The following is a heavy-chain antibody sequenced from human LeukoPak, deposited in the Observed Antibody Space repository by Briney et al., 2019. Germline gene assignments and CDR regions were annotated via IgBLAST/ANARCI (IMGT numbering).Heavy chain of an antibody. V-gene: IGHV3-9*03. D-gene: IGHD6-13*01. CDR2: ISWNSGSI. CDR1: GFTFSSYS. CDR3: AKDRIAAAGDAFDI. Sequence: GGSLRLSCAASGFTFSSYSMNWVRQAPGKGLEWVSGISWNSGSIGYADSVKGRFTISRDNAKNSLYLQMNSLRAEDMALYYCAKDRIAAAGDAFDIWGQGTMVTVSS. J-gene: IGHJ3*02.